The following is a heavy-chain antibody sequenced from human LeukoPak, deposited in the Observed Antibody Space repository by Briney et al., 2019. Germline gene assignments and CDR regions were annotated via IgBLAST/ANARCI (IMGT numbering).Heavy chain of an antibody. D-gene: IGHD4-23*01. CDR3: ARDYDYGGNSDAFDI. J-gene: IGHJ3*02. CDR1: GASVSATNYY. Sequence: SQTLSLTCTVSGASVSATNYYWSWIRQHPGKGLEWIGYIYYSGSTYYNPSLKSRVTISVDTSKNQFSLKLSSVTAADTAVYYCARDYDYGGNSDAFDIWGQGTMVTVSS. CDR2: IYYSGST. V-gene: IGHV4-31*03.